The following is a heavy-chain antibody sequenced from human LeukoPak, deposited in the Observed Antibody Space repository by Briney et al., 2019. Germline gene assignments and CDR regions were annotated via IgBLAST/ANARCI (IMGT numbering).Heavy chain of an antibody. D-gene: IGHD1-26*01. CDR1: GFTFTDYA. V-gene: IGHV3-30*18. CDR2: ISYDGSNK. Sequence: PGKSLRLSCAASGFTFTDYAIHWVRQAPGKGLEWVAVISYDGSNKYYADSVKGRFTISRDNSKNTLYLQMNSLRAEDTAVYYCAKPLGSYYYYYYGMDVWGQGTTVTVSS. CDR3: AKPLGSYYYYYYGMDV. J-gene: IGHJ6*02.